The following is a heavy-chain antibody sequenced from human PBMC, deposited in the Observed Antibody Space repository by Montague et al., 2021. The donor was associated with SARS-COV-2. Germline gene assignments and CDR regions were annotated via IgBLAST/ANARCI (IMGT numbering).Heavy chain of an antibody. Sequence: SETLSLTCTVSNVSINNYSRGWIRQAPGKGLEWIGHIYNSGTTDYNPSLRSRVTISMDTSRNQFSLKLSSVTAADTAVYYCARVRAVPAAMRIFSLGRSYYGMDVRGQGTTVTVSS. CDR3: ARVRAVPAAMRIFSLGRSYYGMDV. CDR2: IYNSGTT. J-gene: IGHJ6*02. CDR1: NVSINNYS. V-gene: IGHV4-59*12. D-gene: IGHD2-2*01.